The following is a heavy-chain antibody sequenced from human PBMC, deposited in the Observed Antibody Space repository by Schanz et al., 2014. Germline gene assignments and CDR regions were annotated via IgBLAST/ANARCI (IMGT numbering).Heavy chain of an antibody. J-gene: IGHJ6*02. CDR1: GGSISSGGYS. CDR2: IYYSGST. CDR3: ARDVGHYGMDV. Sequence: QVQLQESGPGLVKPSQTLSLTCAVSGGSISSGGYSWNWIRQPPGKGLEWIVYIYYSGSTYYNPSLKSRVTISVDTSKNQFSLKLSSVTAADTAVYYCARDVGHYGMDVWGQGTTVTVSS. V-gene: IGHV4-30-4*07.